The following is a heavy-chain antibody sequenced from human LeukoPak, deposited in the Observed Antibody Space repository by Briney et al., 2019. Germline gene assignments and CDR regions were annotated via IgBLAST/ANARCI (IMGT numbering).Heavy chain of an antibody. Sequence: GASVKVSCKASGYTFTSYYMHWVRQAPGQGLEWMGIINPSGGSTSYAQKFQGRVTMTRDTSTSTVYMELSSLRSKDTAEYYCAREGMIVTGGLDYWGQGTLVTVSS. CDR3: AREGMIVTGGLDY. V-gene: IGHV1-46*01. CDR2: INPSGGST. CDR1: GYTFTSYY. D-gene: IGHD3-22*01. J-gene: IGHJ4*02.